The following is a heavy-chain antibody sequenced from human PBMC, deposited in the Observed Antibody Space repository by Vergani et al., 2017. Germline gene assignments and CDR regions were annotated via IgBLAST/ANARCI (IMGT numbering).Heavy chain of an antibody. CDR2: VSFRGDT. Sequence: QAQLQESGPGLVKPSETLSLTCTVSGASVNSYYWSWIRQPPGKGLEWMGYVSFRGDTLYDPSVKGRMTISLNTSSNQFSLYLTSVTAADTAVYYCARDLGYYXILTGYYPSGWFDPWGQGTLVTVSS. D-gene: IGHD3-9*01. CDR1: GASVNSYY. J-gene: IGHJ5*02. V-gene: IGHV4-59*02. CDR3: ARDLGYYXILTGYYPSGWFDP.